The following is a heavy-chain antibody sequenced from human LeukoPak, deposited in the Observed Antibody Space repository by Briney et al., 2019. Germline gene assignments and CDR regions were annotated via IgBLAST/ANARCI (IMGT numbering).Heavy chain of an antibody. J-gene: IGHJ5*02. D-gene: IGHD1-26*01. CDR3: ANRESYAALGS. Sequence: GGSLRLSCAASGFTFSNYAMSWVRQAPGKGLQWVSAIGGSGGSTYYADSVKGRFTISRDNSKNTLYLQMNSLRAEDTAVYYCANRESYAALGSWGQGTLVTVSS. V-gene: IGHV3-23*01. CDR2: IGGSGGST. CDR1: GFTFSNYA.